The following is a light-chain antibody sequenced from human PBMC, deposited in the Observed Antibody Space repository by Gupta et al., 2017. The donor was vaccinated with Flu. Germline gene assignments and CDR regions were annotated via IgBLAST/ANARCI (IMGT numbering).Light chain of an antibody. V-gene: IGKV3-11*01. CDR1: QNVSDY. CDR3: QRRSGWPNT. Sequence: EIVLTQSPATLSLSPGDRATLSCTTSQNVSDYLAWYQQKPGQAPRLLIYDASSRATGIPARFSGSGSGTDFTLTISGLEAEDFAVYYCQRRSGWPNTFGHGTKVDIK. CDR2: DAS. J-gene: IGKJ3*01.